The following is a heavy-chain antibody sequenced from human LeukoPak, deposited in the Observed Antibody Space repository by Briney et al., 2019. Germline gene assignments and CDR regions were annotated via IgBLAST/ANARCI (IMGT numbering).Heavy chain of an antibody. CDR2: IYYSGST. CDR3: ARASRHLWGIAVVSDSYYFDY. CDR1: GGSISSSSYY. D-gene: IGHD6-19*01. J-gene: IGHJ4*02. Sequence: PSETLSLTCTVSGGSISSSSYYWGWIRQPPGKGLEWIGSIYYSGSTYYNPSLKSRVTISVDTSKNQFSLKLSSVTAADTAVYYCARASRHLWGIAVVSDSYYFDYWGQGTLVTVSS. V-gene: IGHV4-39*01.